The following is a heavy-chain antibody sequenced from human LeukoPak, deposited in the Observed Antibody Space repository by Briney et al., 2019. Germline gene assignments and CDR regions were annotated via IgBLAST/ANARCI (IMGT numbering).Heavy chain of an antibody. CDR3: AKRYCSTTSCYKRYGSGSYFFDY. CDR1: GFTFSSYA. CDR2: ISGSGGST. Sequence: GGSLRLSCAASGFTFSSYAMSWVRQAPGKGLEWVSAISGSGGSTYYADSVKGRFTISRDNSKNTLYLRMNSLRAEDTAVYYCAKRYCSTTSCYKRYGSGSYFFDYWGQGTLVTVSS. D-gene: IGHD2-2*02. J-gene: IGHJ4*02. V-gene: IGHV3-23*01.